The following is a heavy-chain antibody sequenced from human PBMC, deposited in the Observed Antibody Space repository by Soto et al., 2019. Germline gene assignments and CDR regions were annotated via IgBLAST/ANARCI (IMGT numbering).Heavy chain of an antibody. J-gene: IGHJ3*02. CDR2: ISGSGGST. CDR3: TASGGWYNAFDI. Sequence: EVQLLESGGGLVQPGGSLRLSCAASGFTFSSYAMSWVRQAPGKGLEWVSAISGSGGSTYYADSVKGRFTISRDNSKNTLYLQMNSLTAEDTAVYYCTASGGWYNAFDIWGQGTMVTVSS. CDR1: GFTFSSYA. V-gene: IGHV3-23*01. D-gene: IGHD6-19*01.